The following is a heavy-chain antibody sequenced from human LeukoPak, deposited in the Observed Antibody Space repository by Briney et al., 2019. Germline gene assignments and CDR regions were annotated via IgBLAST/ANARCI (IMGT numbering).Heavy chain of an antibody. V-gene: IGHV4-59*08. CDR3: ARLGPAAGTSFDY. J-gene: IGHJ4*02. CDR2: ISYSGST. D-gene: IGHD6-13*01. Sequence: SETLSLTCTVSAGAISNYYWSWIRQPPGKGLEWIGYISYSGSTNHNPSLKSRVTISVDTSKNQFSLKLSSVTAADTAVYYCARLGPAAGTSFDYRGQGTLVTVSS. CDR1: AGAISNYY.